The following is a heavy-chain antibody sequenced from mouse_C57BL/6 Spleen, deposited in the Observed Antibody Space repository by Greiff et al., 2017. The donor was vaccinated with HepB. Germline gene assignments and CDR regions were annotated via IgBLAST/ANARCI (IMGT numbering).Heavy chain of an antibody. D-gene: IGHD1-1*01. CDR1: GYTFTSYW. J-gene: IGHJ4*01. V-gene: IGHV1-61*01. CDR3: TRHGYYGSTPYAMDY. CDR2: IYPSDSET. Sequence: QVQLQQPGAELVRPGSSVKLSCKASGYTFTSYWMDWVKQRPGQGLEWIGNIYPSDSETHYNQKFKDKATLTVDKSSSTAYMQLSSLTSEDSAVYYCTRHGYYGSTPYAMDYWGQGTSVTVSS.